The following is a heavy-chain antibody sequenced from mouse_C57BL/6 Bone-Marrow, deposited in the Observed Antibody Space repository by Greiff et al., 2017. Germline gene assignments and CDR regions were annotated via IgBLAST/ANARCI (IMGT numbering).Heavy chain of an antibody. V-gene: IGHV5-6*01. J-gene: IGHJ4*01. CDR3: SRRDYGKDYYAMDY. CDR1: GFTFSSYG. CDR2: IISGGSYT. D-gene: IGHD1-1*01. Sequence: EVQLVESGGDLVKPGGSLKLSCAASGFTFSSYGMAWVRQTPDKRLEWVATIISGGSYTYYTDSVKGRFTISRDTAKNTLYLQKSSLKSEDTAMXYCSRRDYGKDYYAMDYWGQGTSVTVSS.